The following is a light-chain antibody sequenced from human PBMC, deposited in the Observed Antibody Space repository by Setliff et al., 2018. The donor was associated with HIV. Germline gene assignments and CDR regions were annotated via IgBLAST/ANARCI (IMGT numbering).Light chain of an antibody. Sequence: QSALAQPASVSGSPGQTITISCTGTSNDIGGYNYVSWYQQHPGEAPKLIIYNVNNRPSGVSSRFSGSKSGNTASLAISGLQAEDEADYYCSSYTSTSTLCVFGTGTKVTVL. CDR1: SNDIGGYNY. CDR2: NVN. V-gene: IGLV2-14*03. CDR3: SSYTSTSTLCV. J-gene: IGLJ1*01.